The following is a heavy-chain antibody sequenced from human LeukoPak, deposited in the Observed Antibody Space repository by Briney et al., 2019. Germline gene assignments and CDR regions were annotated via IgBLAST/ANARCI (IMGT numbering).Heavy chain of an antibody. V-gene: IGHV4-61*02. J-gene: IGHJ5*02. CDR1: GGSISSGSYY. D-gene: IGHD4-17*01. CDR2: IYTSGST. CDR3: ATITTDLSWFDP. Sequence: PSETLSLTCTVSGGSISSGSYYWSWIRQPAGKGLEWIGRIYTSGSTNYNPSLKSRVTISVDTSKNQFSLKLSSVTAADTAVYYCATITTDLSWFDPWGQGTLVTVSS.